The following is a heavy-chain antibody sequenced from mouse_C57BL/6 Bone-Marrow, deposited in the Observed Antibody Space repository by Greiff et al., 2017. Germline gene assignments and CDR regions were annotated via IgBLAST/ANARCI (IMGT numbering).Heavy chain of an antibody. Sequence: VHVKQSGAELVRPGASVKLSCTASGFNIKDDYMHWVKQRPEQGLEWIGWIDPENGDTEYASKFQGKATITADTSSNTAYLQLSSLTSEDTAVYYCTTSITTVVATNYGGQGTTLTVSS. V-gene: IGHV14-4*01. CDR1: GFNIKDDY. CDR2: IDPENGDT. CDR3: TTSITTVVATNY. J-gene: IGHJ2*01. D-gene: IGHD1-1*01.